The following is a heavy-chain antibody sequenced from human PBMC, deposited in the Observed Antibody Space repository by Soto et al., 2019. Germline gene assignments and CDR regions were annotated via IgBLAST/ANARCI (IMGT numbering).Heavy chain of an antibody. D-gene: IGHD3-10*01. V-gene: IGHV4-59*11. CDR3: ARAHSGWFGELSHSIGIPYYFDY. J-gene: IGHJ4*02. CDR2: IYSSGTT. Sequence: SETLSLTCTVSGGSISSHYWSWIRQPPGKGLEWIGYIYSSGTTNYNPSLKSRVTMSVDTSKNQFSLRLSSLTAEDTAVYYCARAHSGWFGELSHSIGIPYYFDYWGQGTLVTVSS. CDR1: GGSISSHY.